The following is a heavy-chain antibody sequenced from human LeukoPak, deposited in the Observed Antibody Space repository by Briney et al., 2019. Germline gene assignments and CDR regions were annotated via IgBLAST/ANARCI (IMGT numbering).Heavy chain of an antibody. CDR1: GYTFTGYY. J-gene: IGHJ6*02. CDR2: INPNSGGT. V-gene: IGHV1-2*02. Sequence: ASVKVSCKASGYTFTGYYMHWVRQAPGQGLEWMGWINPNSGGTNYAQKFQGRVTMTRDTSISTAYMELSRLRSDDTAVYYCARVYSNCVPWYYYYGMDVWGQGTTVTVSS. CDR3: ARVYSNCVPWYYYYGMDV. D-gene: IGHD4-11*01.